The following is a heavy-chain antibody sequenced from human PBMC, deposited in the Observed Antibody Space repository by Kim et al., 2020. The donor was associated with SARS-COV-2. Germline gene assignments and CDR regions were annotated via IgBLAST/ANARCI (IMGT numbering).Heavy chain of an antibody. D-gene: IGHD3-10*01. CDR3: AREDYYGSGSLGY. CDR1: GFTFSSYA. Sequence: GGSLRLSCAASGFTFSSYAMNWVRQAPGKGLEWVAVISYDGSNKYYADSVKGRFTISRDNSKNTLYLQMNSLRAEDTAVYYCAREDYYGSGSLGYWGQGTLVTVSS. CDR2: ISYDGSNK. J-gene: IGHJ4*02. V-gene: IGHV3-30*04.